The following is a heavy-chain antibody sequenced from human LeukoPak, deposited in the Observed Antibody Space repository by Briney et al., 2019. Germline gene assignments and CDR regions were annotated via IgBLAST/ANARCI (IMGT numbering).Heavy chain of an antibody. CDR3: AKALNWNDAGLDY. CDR1: GFTFSSYA. Sequence: PGGSLRLSCAASGFTFSSYAMSWVRQAPGKGLEWVSAISGSGGSTYYADSVRGRFTTSRHNSKNTLYLQMNSLRAEDTAVYYCAKALNWNDAGLDYWGQGTLVTVSS. J-gene: IGHJ4*02. CDR2: ISGSGGST. D-gene: IGHD1-1*01. V-gene: IGHV3-23*01.